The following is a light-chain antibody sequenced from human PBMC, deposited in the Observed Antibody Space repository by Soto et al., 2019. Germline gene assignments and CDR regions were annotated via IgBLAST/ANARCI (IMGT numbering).Light chain of an antibody. J-gene: IGLJ2*01. CDR2: GNS. Sequence: QSVLTQPPSVSGAPGQRVTISCTGGSSNIGAGYDVHWYQQLPGTAPNLLIYGNSNRPSGVPDRFSGSKSGTSASLAITGLQAEDEADYYCQSYDSSLSGSNVVFGGGTQLTVL. V-gene: IGLV1-40*01. CDR3: QSYDSSLSGSNVV. CDR1: SSNIGAGYD.